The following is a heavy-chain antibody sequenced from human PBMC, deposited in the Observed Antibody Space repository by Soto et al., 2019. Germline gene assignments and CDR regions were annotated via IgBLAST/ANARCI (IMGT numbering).Heavy chain of an antibody. V-gene: IGHV4-59*01. D-gene: IGHD6-6*01. CDR2: FYNSATT. Sequence: QVQLQESGPGLVKPSETLSLTCTVSGGSMRSYYWSWIRQPPGRGLEWIGYFYNSATTNYNPSLKSRITMSVDTSRNQFSLKLSSVSAADTAMYYCARAGDDSSSGFYYYGLDVWGQGTTVIVSS. J-gene: IGHJ6*02. CDR3: ARAGDDSSSGFYYYGLDV. CDR1: GGSMRSYY.